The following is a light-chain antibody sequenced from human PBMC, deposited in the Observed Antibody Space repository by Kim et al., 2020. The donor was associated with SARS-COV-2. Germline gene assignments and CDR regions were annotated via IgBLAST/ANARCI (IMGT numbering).Light chain of an antibody. CDR2: DAS. CDR3: QQYNSYSWT. V-gene: IGKV1-5*01. CDR1: QSISSW. Sequence: GDRVTITCRASQSISSWLAWYQQKPGTAPKLLIYDASSLESGVPSRFSGSGSGTEFTLTISSLQPDDFATYYCQQYNSYSWTFGQGTKVEIK. J-gene: IGKJ1*01.